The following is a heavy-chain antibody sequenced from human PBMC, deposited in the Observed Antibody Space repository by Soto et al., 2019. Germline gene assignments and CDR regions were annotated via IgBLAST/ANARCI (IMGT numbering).Heavy chain of an antibody. V-gene: IGHV1-18*01. Sequence: ASLKVSCKASGYTFTSYGISWVRQAPGQGLEGMGWISAYNGNTNYAQKLQGRVTMTTDTSTSTAYMEMRSLRSDDTAVYYCARGACSDYFGRWGQRTLVTGAS. CDR3: ARGACSDYFGR. CDR2: ISAYNGNT. CDR1: GYTFTSYG. J-gene: IGHJ4*02. D-gene: IGHD6-19*01.